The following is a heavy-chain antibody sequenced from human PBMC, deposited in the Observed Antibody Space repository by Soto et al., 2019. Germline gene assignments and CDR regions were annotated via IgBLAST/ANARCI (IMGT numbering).Heavy chain of an antibody. D-gene: IGHD1-26*01. J-gene: IGHJ6*02. V-gene: IGHV1-69*01. CDR3: ARVGHITNYGMAV. CDR2: IIPFFGTS. CDR1: GGTFSSYP. Sequence: QVQLVQSGAEVQKPGSSVKVSCEASGGTFSSYPTNWVRQAPGQGLEWMGGIIPFFGTSNYAQKFQGRVTITADDSTSTAYMELRSLRSEDTAVYYCARVGHITNYGMAVWGQGTTVTVSS.